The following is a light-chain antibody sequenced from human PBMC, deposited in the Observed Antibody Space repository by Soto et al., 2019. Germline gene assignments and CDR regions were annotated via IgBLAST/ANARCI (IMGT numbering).Light chain of an antibody. V-gene: IGKV3-20*01. CDR3: QQYGNSAYT. Sequence: EIVLTQSPGTLSLSPGESVTLSCRASQSVTNNNLAWFQQKPGQAPRLLINAASTRAVGIPDRFSGSGSGTHFTLTISRLQPEDFAVYYCQQYGNSAYTFGQGTKLEMK. J-gene: IGKJ2*01. CDR1: QSVTNNN. CDR2: AAS.